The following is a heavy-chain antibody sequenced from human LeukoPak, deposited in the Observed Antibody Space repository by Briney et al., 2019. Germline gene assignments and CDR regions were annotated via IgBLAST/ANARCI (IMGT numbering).Heavy chain of an antibody. V-gene: IGHV3-23*01. CDR1: GFTFSSYA. CDR3: AKDRSSSSYYGMDV. J-gene: IGHJ6*02. D-gene: IGHD2-2*01. Sequence: GGSLRLSCAASGFTFSSYAITWVRQAPGGGLEWVSSISGGGGNTYYADSVRGRFTCSRDNSKNTVSLQVNSLRAEDTAVYYCAKDRSSSSYYGMDVWGQGTTVTVSS. CDR2: ISGGGGNT.